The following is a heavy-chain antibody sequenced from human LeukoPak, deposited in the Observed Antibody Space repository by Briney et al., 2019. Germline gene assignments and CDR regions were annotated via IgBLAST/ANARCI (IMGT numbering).Heavy chain of an antibody. Sequence: SETLSLTCTVSGGSISSSNSYWGWIRQPPGKGLEWIGSIYYSGNTYYNASLKSQVSISIDTSKNQLPLRLTSVTAADTAVYYCARQTGSGLFILPGGQGTLVTVSS. CDR2: IYYSGNT. D-gene: IGHD3/OR15-3a*01. J-gene: IGHJ4*02. CDR3: ARQTGSGLFILP. CDR1: GGSISSSNSY. V-gene: IGHV4-39*01.